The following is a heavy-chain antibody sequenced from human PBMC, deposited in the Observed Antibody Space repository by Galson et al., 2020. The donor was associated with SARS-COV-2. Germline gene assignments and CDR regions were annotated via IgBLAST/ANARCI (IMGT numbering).Heavy chain of an antibody. Sequence: SVKVSCKASGGTFSSYAISWVRQAPGQGLEWMGRIIPILGIANYAQKFQGRVTITADKSTSTAYMELSSLRSEDTAVYYCARGGSPGIDIVVVPAGQAMDVWGQGTTVTVSS. V-gene: IGHV1-69*04. CDR1: GGTFSSYA. CDR2: IIPILGIA. J-gene: IGHJ6*02. D-gene: IGHD2-2*01. CDR3: ARGGSPGIDIVVVPAGQAMDV.